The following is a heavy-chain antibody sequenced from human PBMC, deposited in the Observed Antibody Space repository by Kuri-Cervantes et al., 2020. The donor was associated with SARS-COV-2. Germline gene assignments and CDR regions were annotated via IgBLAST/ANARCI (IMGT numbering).Heavy chain of an antibody. J-gene: IGHJ4*02. D-gene: IGHD3-16*01. V-gene: IGHV3-30*18. CDR1: GFTFSSYG. Sequence: GESLKIYWAASGFTFSSYGMHWVRQAPGKGLEWVAVISYDGSNKYYADSVKGRFTISRDNSKNTLYLQMNSLRAEDTAVYYCAKEWGRWQVLDNWGQGTLVTVSS. CDR3: AKEWGRWQVLDN. CDR2: ISYDGSNK.